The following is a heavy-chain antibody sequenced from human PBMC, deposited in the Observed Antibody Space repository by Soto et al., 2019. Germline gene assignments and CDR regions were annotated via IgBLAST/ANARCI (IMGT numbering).Heavy chain of an antibody. CDR3: ARDLTITIFGVVIADYYYGMDV. Sequence: ASVKVSCKASGYTFTSYYMHWVRQAPGQGLEWMGWINPNSGGTNYAQKFQGRVTMTRDTSISTAYMELSRPRSDDTAVYYCARDLTITIFGVVIADYYYGMDVWGQGTTVTVSS. V-gene: IGHV1-2*02. J-gene: IGHJ6*02. CDR2: INPNSGGT. CDR1: GYTFTSYY. D-gene: IGHD3-3*01.